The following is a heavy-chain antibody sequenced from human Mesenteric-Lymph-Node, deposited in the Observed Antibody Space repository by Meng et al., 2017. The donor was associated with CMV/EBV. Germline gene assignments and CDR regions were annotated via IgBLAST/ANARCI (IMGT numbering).Heavy chain of an antibody. CDR2: IRYDGTNK. Sequence: GGSLRLSCAASGFNFRDYGMHWVRQAPGKGLEWVAFIRYDGTNKYYEDSVKGRFTISRDNGKNSVYLQMNSLRAEDAAVYYCARDAPAIIDYWGQGTLVTVSS. CDR1: GFNFRDYG. V-gene: IGHV3-30*02. CDR3: ARDAPAIIDY. J-gene: IGHJ4*02. D-gene: IGHD2-2*01.